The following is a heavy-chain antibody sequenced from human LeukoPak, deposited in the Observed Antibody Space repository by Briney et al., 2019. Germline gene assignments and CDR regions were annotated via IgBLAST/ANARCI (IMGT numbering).Heavy chain of an antibody. D-gene: IGHD3-22*01. CDR1: GFSFTRFN. V-gene: IGHV3-21*06. CDR2: IITSGTYI. Sequence: GGSQRLSCAASGFSFTRFNMNWGRHEPGEGRELVSSIITSGTYIYYADSVKGRFTISRDNAKNSLYLQMNSLRAEDTAVYYCARTFYYDSNGGEGMDVWGEGTTVTVSS. CDR3: ARTFYYDSNGGEGMDV. J-gene: IGHJ6*03.